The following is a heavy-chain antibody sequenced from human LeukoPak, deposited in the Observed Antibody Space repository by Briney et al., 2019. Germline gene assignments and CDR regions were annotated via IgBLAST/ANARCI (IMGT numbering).Heavy chain of an antibody. D-gene: IGHD2-15*01. CDR3: AKDPHSGRNNCFDP. J-gene: IGHJ5*02. V-gene: IGHV3-13*01. Sequence: GGSLRLSCAASGFTFSNYDMHWVRHAAGKGVEWVSVLGTAAHTYYSLSLKAPFPISTENATNSLYLQINSLRAEDTAVYYCAKDPHSGRNNCFDPWGQGTLVTVSS. CDR1: GFTFSNYD. CDR2: LGTAAHT.